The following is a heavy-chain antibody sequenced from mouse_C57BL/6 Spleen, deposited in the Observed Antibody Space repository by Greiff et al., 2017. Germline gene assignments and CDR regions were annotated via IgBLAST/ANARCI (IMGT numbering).Heavy chain of an antibody. CDR3: ARSWDGAY. CDR1: GFTFSDYG. CDR2: ISSGSSTI. V-gene: IGHV5-17*01. D-gene: IGHD4-1*01. J-gene: IGHJ3*01. Sequence: EVQLQQSGGGLVKPGGSLKLSCAASGFTFSDYGMHWVRQAPEKGLEWVAYISSGSSTIYYADTVKGRFTISRDNAKNTLFLQMTSLRSGDTAIYYCARSWDGAYWGQGTLVTVSA.